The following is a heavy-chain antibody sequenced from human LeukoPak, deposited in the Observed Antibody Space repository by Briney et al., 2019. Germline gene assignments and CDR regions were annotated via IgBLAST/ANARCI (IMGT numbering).Heavy chain of an antibody. Sequence: PGGSLRLSCAASRLTFDDYAMHRPRQAPGKGLEWVSGITWNSGNIVQADSEKARHTISSDNAKNSLHLQMDSLRPEDTALYYCAKSRGYHGSGREPFDYWGQGTLVTASS. CDR2: ITWNSGNI. V-gene: IGHV3-9*01. CDR3: AKSRGYHGSGREPFDY. CDR1: RLTFDDYA. J-gene: IGHJ4*02. D-gene: IGHD3-10*01.